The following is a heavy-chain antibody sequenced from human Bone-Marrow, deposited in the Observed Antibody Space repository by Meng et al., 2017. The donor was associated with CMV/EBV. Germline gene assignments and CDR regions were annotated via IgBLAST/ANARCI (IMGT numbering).Heavy chain of an antibody. CDR2: IDGSGRRT. CDR3: TKDGGYSRSNNWYAAFDI. D-gene: IGHD2-2*01. V-gene: IGHV3-23*01. J-gene: IGHJ3*02. Sequence: ESLKISCAASGFTFISYAMTWVRQAPGKGLEWVASIDGSGRRTYYADSVKGRFTISRDNSKNTLSLQMNSLRAEDTAVYYCTKDGGYSRSNNWYAAFDIWGQGTMVTVSS. CDR1: GFTFISYA.